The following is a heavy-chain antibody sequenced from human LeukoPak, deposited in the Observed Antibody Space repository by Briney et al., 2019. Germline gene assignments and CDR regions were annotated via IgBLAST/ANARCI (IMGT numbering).Heavy chain of an antibody. D-gene: IGHD5-12*01. CDR3: ARDHRYAFDN. V-gene: IGHV3-48*01. J-gene: IGHJ4*01. CDR1: GFNFIDYS. Sequence: GGSLSLSCAASGFNFIDYSMNWVRKAPGKGREWISYIGISSGNTKYADSVKGRFTISRDKARNSLYLQMNSLRVEDTAMYYCARDHRYAFDNWGHGTLVTVSS. CDR2: IGISSGNT.